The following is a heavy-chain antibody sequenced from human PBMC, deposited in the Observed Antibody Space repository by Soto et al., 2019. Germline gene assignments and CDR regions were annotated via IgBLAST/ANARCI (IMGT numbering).Heavy chain of an antibody. V-gene: IGHV1-2*04. J-gene: IGHJ4*02. Sequence: ASVKVSCKASGYTFTGYYMHWVRQAPGQGLGWMGWINPNSGGTNYAQKFQGWVTMTRDTSISTAYMELSRLRSDDTAVYYCARDGGLELREFDYWGQGTLVTVSS. D-gene: IGHD1-7*01. CDR2: INPNSGGT. CDR1: GYTFTGYY. CDR3: ARDGGLELREFDY.